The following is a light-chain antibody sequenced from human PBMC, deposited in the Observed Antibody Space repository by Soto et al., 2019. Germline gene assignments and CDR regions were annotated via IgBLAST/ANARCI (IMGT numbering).Light chain of an antibody. V-gene: IGLV2-14*01. CDR3: SSYTSSSTWV. CDR2: EVS. Sequence: QAVVTQPASVSGSPGQSIIISCTGTSSDVGGYNYVSWYQQHPGKAPKLMIYEVSNRPSGVSNRFSGSKSGNTASLTISGLQAEDEADYYCSSYTSSSTWVFGGGTKVTVL. J-gene: IGLJ3*02. CDR1: SSDVGGYNY.